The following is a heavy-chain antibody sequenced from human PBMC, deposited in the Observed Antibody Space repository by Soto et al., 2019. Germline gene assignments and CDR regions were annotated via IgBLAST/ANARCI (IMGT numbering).Heavy chain of an antibody. V-gene: IGHV1-18*01. CDR1: GYTFTSYG. D-gene: IGHD2-8*01. Sequence: HAQLVQSGGEVKKPGASVKVSCRASGYTFTSYGYAWVRQAPGQGLEWMGWIRAYNGDTNHAQKFHARVNMNKDKSTTTAKMELRKLGSDDTAVYYCARSGAYCTSITCLFDSFWGLGTLVTVSS. CDR2: IRAYNGDT. J-gene: IGHJ4*02. CDR3: ARSGAYCTSITCLFDSF.